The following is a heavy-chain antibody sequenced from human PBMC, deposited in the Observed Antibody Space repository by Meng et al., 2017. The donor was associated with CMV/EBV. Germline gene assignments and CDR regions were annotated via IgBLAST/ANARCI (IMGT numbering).Heavy chain of an antibody. J-gene: IGHJ5*02. Sequence: GSLRLSCTVSGGSISSSSYYWGWIRQPPGKGLEWIGSIYYSGSTYYNPSLKSRVTISVDTSKNQFSLKLSSVTAADTAVYYCARDQSNMGITIFGVTQSENWFDPWGQGTLVTVSS. CDR1: GGSISSSSYY. CDR3: ARDQSNMGITIFGVTQSENWFDP. CDR2: IYYSGST. D-gene: IGHD3-3*01. V-gene: IGHV4-39*07.